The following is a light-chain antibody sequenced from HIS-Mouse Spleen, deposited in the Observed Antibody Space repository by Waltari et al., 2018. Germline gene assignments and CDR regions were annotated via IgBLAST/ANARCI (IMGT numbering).Light chain of an antibody. CDR1: QRVSSY. Sequence: EIVLTQSPATLSFSPGERATLSCRASQRVSSYLAWYQQKPGQAPRLLIYDASNRATGIPARFSGSGSGTDFTLTISSLGPEDFAVYYCQQRSNWLTFGGGTKVEIK. V-gene: IGKV3-11*01. CDR2: DAS. CDR3: QQRSNWLT. J-gene: IGKJ4*01.